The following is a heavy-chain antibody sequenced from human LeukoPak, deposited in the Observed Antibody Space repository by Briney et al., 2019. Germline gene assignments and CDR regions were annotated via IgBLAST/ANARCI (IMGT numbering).Heavy chain of an antibody. J-gene: IGHJ4*02. D-gene: IGHD1-26*01. Sequence: PGGSLRLSCAASGFTFSSYAMSWVRQAPGKGLEWVSAISGSGGSTYYADSVKGRFTISRDNSKNSLYLQMNSLRAEDTAVYYCARDSGSSFYWFDYWGQGTLVTVSS. CDR2: ISGSGGST. V-gene: IGHV3-23*01. CDR1: GFTFSSYA. CDR3: ARDSGSSFYWFDY.